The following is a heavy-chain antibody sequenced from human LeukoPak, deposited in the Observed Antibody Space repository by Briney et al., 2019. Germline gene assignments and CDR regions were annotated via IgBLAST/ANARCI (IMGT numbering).Heavy chain of an antibody. CDR3: ALIGYCSSTSCDRDP. D-gene: IGHD2-2*01. CDR1: GFTFSSYG. J-gene: IGHJ5*02. Sequence: GGSLRLPCAASGFTFSSYGMHWVRQAPGKGLEWVAFIRYDGSNKYYADSVKGRFTISRDNSKNTLYLQMNSLRAEDTAVYYCALIGYCSSTSCDRDPWGQGTLVTVSS. V-gene: IGHV3-30*02. CDR2: IRYDGSNK.